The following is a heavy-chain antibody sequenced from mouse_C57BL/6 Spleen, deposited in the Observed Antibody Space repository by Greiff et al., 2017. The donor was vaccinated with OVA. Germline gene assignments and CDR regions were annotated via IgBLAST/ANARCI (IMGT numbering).Heavy chain of an antibody. J-gene: IGHJ2*01. Sequence: EVQVVESGGDLVKPGGSLKLSCAASGFTFSSYGMSWVRQTPDKRLEWVATISSGGSYTYYPDSVKGRFTISRDNAKNTLYLQMSSLKSEDTAMYYCARHGYSNYFDYWGQGTTLTVSS. CDR2: ISSGGSYT. CDR3: ARHGYSNYFDY. V-gene: IGHV5-6*01. CDR1: GFTFSSYG. D-gene: IGHD2-5*01.